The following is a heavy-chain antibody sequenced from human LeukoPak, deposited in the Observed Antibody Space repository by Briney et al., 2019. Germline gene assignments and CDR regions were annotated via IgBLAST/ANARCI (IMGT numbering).Heavy chain of an antibody. J-gene: IGHJ4*02. CDR1: GFTFSSYA. CDR2: ISGSGGST. CDR3: AEDPYYYDSSGYYLPVDY. D-gene: IGHD3-22*01. Sequence: QPGGSLRLSCAASGFTFSSYAMSWVRQAPGKGLEWVSAISGSGGSTYYADSVKGRFTISRDNSKNTLYLQMNSLRAEDTAVYYCAEDPYYYDSSGYYLPVDYWGQGTLVTVSS. V-gene: IGHV3-23*01.